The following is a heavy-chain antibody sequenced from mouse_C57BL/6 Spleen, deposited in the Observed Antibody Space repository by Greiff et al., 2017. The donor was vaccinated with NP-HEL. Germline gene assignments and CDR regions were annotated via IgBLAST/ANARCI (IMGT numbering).Heavy chain of an antibody. CDR3: TIYGYFDV. CDR2: IDPENGDT. CDR1: GFNIKDDY. Sequence: EVQLQQSGAELVRPGASVKLSCTASGFNIKDDYMHWVKQRPEQGLEWIGWIDPENGDTEYASKFQGKATITADTSSNTAYLQLSSLTSEDTAVYYCTIYGYFDVWGTGTTVTVSS. V-gene: IGHV14-4*01. J-gene: IGHJ1*03.